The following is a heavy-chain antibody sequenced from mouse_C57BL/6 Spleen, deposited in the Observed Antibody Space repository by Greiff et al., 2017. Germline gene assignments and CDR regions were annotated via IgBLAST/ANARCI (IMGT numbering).Heavy chain of an antibody. D-gene: IGHD1-1*01. CDR1: GYTFTSYW. J-gene: IGHJ2*01. V-gene: IGHV1-52*01. Sequence: QVQLQQPGAELVRPGSSVKLSCKASGYTFTSYWMHWVKQRPIQGLEWIGNIDPSDSETHYNQKFKDKATLTVDKSSSTAYMQLSSLTSEDSAVYYCAREAVYYGSSYDFDYWGQGTTLTVSS. CDR2: IDPSDSET. CDR3: AREAVYYGSSYDFDY.